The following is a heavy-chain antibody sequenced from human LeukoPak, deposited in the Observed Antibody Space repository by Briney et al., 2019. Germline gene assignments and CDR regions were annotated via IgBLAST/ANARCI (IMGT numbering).Heavy chain of an antibody. Sequence: GGSLRLSCAASGFTFSTFAMIWVRQPPGQGLGWVSSIFPSCGEIHYADSVRGRFTISRDNSKSTLSLQMNSLRAEDTAIYYCATYRQVLLPFDSWGQGTLVTVSS. CDR3: ATYRQVLLPFDS. CDR2: IFPSCGEI. CDR1: GFTFSTFA. V-gene: IGHV3-23*01. D-gene: IGHD2-8*02. J-gene: IGHJ4*02.